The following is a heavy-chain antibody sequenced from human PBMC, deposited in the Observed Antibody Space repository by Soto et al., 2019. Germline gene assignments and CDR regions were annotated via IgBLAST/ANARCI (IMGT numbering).Heavy chain of an antibody. J-gene: IGHJ3*02. Sequence: QVQVVESGGGVVQPGRSLRLSCAASGFTFSAYGMHWVRQAPGKGLEWVAVIWHDGSNKYYADSVKGRFTISRDNSKNTLYLQINSLRAEDRAVYYCARPRNIYNWTAEGSDILGQGTTVTVS. CDR1: GFTFSAYG. CDR3: ARPRNIYNWTAEGSDI. CDR2: IWHDGSNK. D-gene: IGHD1-1*01. V-gene: IGHV3-33*01.